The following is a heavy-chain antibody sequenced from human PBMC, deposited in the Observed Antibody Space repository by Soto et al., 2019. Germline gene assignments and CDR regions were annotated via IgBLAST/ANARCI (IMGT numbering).Heavy chain of an antibody. V-gene: IGHV1-3*01. J-gene: IGHJ4*02. D-gene: IGHD2-8*02. CDR1: GFTFTSYA. CDR2: INAGNGNT. CDR3: ARDKITGLFDY. Sequence: ASVKVSCKASGFTFTSYAMHWVRQAPGQRLEWMGWINAGNGNTKYSQRFQGRVTITRDTSASTAYMELSSLRSEDTAVYYCARDKITGLFDYWGQGTLVTVSS.